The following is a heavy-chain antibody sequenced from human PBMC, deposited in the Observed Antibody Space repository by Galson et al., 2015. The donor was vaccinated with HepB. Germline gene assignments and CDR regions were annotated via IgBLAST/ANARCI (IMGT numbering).Heavy chain of an antibody. D-gene: IGHD1-26*01. J-gene: IGHJ3*02. Sequence: SVKVSCKASGGTFSSYAISWVRQAPGQGLEWMGGIIPIFGTANYAQKFQGRVTITADESTSTAYMELSSLRSEDTAVYYCARDRRSREVRDGAAFDIWGQGTMVTVSS. CDR3: ARDRRSREVRDGAAFDI. CDR2: IIPIFGTA. V-gene: IGHV1-69*13. CDR1: GGTFSSYA.